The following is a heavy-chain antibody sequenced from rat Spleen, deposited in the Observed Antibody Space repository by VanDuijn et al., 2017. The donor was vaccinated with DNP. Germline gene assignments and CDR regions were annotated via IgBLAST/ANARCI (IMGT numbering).Heavy chain of an antibody. V-gene: IGHV5-25*01. CDR2: ISPGGGYT. D-gene: IGHD5-1*01. J-gene: IGHJ1*01. CDR3: ARGSGTYYWYFDF. CDR1: GFTFSDYA. Sequence: EVQLVESGGGLVQPGRSMKLSCGVSGFTFSDYAMHWIRQAPTKGLEWVASISPGGGYTYYRDSVKGRFTISRDNAISTLYLQMNSLRSEDTATYYCARGSGTYYWYFDFWGPGTMVTVSS.